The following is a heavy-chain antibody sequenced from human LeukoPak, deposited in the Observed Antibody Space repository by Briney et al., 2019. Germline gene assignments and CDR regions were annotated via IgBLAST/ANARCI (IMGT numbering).Heavy chain of an antibody. CDR1: GGSVSSGSYY. D-gene: IGHD4-11*01. J-gene: IGHJ6*02. V-gene: IGHV4-61*01. Sequence: SETLSLTCTVSGGSVSSGSYYWSWIRQPPGKGLEWVGYIYYSSSTNYNPSLKSRVTISVDTSKNQFSLKLSSVTAADTAVYYCAREVNYSRDYYYYGMDVWGQGTTVTVSS. CDR3: AREVNYSRDYYYYGMDV. CDR2: IYYSSST.